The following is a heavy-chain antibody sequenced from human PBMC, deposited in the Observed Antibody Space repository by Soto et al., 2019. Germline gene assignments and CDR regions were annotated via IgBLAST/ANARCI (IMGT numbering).Heavy chain of an antibody. J-gene: IGHJ4*01. D-gene: IGHD3-10*01. Sequence: QVQLVQSGAEVKKPGASVKVSCKASGYTFTSYAMHWVRQAPGQRLEWMGWINAGNGNTKYSQKIKGRVNITRNTSARTSYMGLISLRSEDTAVYYCARYMLNYYVSGSYYYWGQGTLVTVSS. CDR2: INAGNGNT. CDR3: ARYMLNYYVSGSYYY. CDR1: GYTFTSYA. V-gene: IGHV1-3*01.